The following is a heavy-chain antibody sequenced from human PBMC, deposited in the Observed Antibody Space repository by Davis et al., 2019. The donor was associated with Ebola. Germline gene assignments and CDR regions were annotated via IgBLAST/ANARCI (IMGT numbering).Heavy chain of an antibody. D-gene: IGHD1-26*01. CDR2: IYYSGST. J-gene: IGHJ4*02. CDR3: ARGVIVGATFDY. CDR1: GGSISSYY. Sequence: SETLSLTCTVSGGSISSYYWSWIRQPPGKGLEWIGYIYYSGSTNYNPSLKSRVTISVDKSKNQFSLKLSSVTAADTAVYYCARGVIVGATFDYWGQGTLVTVSS. V-gene: IGHV4-59*12.